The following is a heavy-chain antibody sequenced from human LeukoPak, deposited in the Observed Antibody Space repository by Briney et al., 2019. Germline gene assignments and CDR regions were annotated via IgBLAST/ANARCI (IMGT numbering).Heavy chain of an antibody. J-gene: IGHJ4*02. V-gene: IGHV3-48*04. D-gene: IGHD3-9*01. Sequence: GGSLRLSCAASGFTFSSYSMNWVRQAPGKGLEWVSYISSSSSTIYYADSVKGRFTISRDNAKNPLYLQMNSLRAEDTAVYYCAREVLRYFDWSADFDYWGQGTLVTVSS. CDR2: ISSSSSTI. CDR1: GFTFSSYS. CDR3: AREVLRYFDWSADFDY.